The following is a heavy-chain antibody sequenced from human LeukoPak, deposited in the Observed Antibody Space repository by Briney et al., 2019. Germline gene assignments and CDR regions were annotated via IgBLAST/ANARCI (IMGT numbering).Heavy chain of an antibody. Sequence: ASVKVSCKASGYTFTSYGISWVRQAPGQGLEWKGWISAYNGNTNYAQKLQGRVTMTTDTSTSTAYMELRSLRSDDTAVYYCARGYSSSWYVAWQVWFDPWGQGTLVTVSS. J-gene: IGHJ5*02. CDR2: ISAYNGNT. CDR1: GYTFTSYG. D-gene: IGHD6-13*01. CDR3: ARGYSSSWYVAWQVWFDP. V-gene: IGHV1-18*01.